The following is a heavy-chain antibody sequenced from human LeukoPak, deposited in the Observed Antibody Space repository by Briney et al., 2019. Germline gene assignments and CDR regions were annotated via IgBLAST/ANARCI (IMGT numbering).Heavy chain of an antibody. CDR1: GFIFSSYA. V-gene: IGHV3-23*01. CDR2: ISASGGST. J-gene: IGHJ4*02. Sequence: GGSLRLSCKASGFIFSSYAMSWVRQAPGKGLEWVSVISASGGSTHYADSVKGRFTISRDNSKNTLYLQMNSLRAEDTAVYYCAKESGQNGDYTNGQFDYWGQGTLVTVSS. CDR3: AKESGQNGDYTNGQFDY. D-gene: IGHD4-17*01.